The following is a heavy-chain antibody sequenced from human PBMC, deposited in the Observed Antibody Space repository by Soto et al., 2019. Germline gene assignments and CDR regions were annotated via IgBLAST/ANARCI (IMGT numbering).Heavy chain of an antibody. J-gene: IGHJ4*02. Sequence: SVKVSCKASGGTFSSYSISWVRRAPGQGLEWMGGIIPIFGTANYAQKFQGRVTITADESTSTAYMELSSLRSEDTAVYYCARVRYCSSTSCYYFDYWGQGTLVTVSS. CDR2: IIPIFGTA. CDR3: ARVRYCSSTSCYYFDY. D-gene: IGHD2-2*01. V-gene: IGHV1-69*13. CDR1: GGTFSSYS.